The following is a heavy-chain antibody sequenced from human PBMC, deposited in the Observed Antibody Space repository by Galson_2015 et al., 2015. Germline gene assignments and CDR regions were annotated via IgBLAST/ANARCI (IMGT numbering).Heavy chain of an antibody. J-gene: IGHJ4*02. V-gene: IGHV1-69*13. CDR2: IIPIFGTA. CDR3: ASQDVDTAPSDY. Sequence: SVKVSCKASGGTFSSYAISWVRQAPGQGLEWMGGIIPIFGTANYAQKFQGRVTITADESTSTAYMELSSLRSEDTAVYYCASQDVDTAPSDYWGQGTLVTVSS. D-gene: IGHD5-18*01. CDR1: GGTFSSYA.